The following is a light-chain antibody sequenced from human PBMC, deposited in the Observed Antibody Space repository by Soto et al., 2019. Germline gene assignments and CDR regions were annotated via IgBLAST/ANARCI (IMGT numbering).Light chain of an antibody. CDR1: QSISYN. J-gene: IGKJ4*02. V-gene: IGKV3-11*01. CDR3: QQRSPGPLR. Sequence: EIVLEQSEATLSLSPGERATLSCRASQSISYNLDWYQQKPGQAPRLLIYDASNRAPGIPVRFRGSRSGTDFTLTISDLEPEDFAVYFCQQRSPGPLRFGGGTKVAI. CDR2: DAS.